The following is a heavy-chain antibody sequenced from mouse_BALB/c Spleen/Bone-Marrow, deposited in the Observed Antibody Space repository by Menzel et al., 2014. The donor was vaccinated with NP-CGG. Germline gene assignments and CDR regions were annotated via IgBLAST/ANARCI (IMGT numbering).Heavy chain of an antibody. V-gene: IGHV1-67*01. CDR3: ARRGSMDY. J-gene: IGHJ4*01. CDR2: ISTYYGDA. CDR1: GYTFTDYS. Sequence: VQLQQSGAELVRPGVSVKISCKGSGYTFTDYSIHWVRQSHAKSLEWIGVISTYYGDANYNQKFKGKATMTVDKPSSTAYMELARLTSEDSAIYYCARRGSMDYWGQGTSVTVSS.